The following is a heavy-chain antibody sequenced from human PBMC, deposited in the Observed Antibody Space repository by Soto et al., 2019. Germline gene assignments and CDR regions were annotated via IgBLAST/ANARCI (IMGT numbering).Heavy chain of an antibody. D-gene: IGHD6-19*01. CDR1: GYSISSGYY. Sequence: PSETLSLTCAVSGYSISSGYYWSWIRQHPGKGLEWIGYIYYSGSTYYNPSLKSRVTISIDTSKNHFSLKVSSVTVADTAVYYCAVPAASVAGASGSYYYYGMDVWGQGTTVTVSS. CDR3: AVPAASVAGASGSYYYYGMDV. V-gene: IGHV4-31*11. CDR2: IYYSGST. J-gene: IGHJ6*02.